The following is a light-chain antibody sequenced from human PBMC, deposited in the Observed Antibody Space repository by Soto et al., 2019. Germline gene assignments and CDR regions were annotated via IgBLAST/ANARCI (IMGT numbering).Light chain of an antibody. J-gene: IGKJ1*01. Sequence: DIQMTQSPSSLSASVGDRVTITCRASQGIRNYLAWFQQKPGKAPKCLIYATFKLQSGVPSTFSGSGSGTEFNLTISILQPEDFATYYCQHYYIFPRTFGQGTKVEIK. CDR3: QHYYIFPRT. CDR1: QGIRNY. CDR2: ATF. V-gene: IGKV1-16*01.